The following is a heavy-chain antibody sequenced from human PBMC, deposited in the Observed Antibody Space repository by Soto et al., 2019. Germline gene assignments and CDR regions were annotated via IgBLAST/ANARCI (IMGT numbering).Heavy chain of an antibody. J-gene: IGHJ4*02. Sequence: SDTLSLTCAVSGGSISSGGYSWSWIRQPPGKGLEWIGYIYHSGSTYYNPSLKSRVTISVDTSKNQFSLKLTSVTAADTAVYYCARDKITGLFDYWGQGTLVTVSS. CDR2: IYHSGST. D-gene: IGHD2-8*02. V-gene: IGHV4-30-2*01. CDR1: GGSISSGGYS. CDR3: ARDKITGLFDY.